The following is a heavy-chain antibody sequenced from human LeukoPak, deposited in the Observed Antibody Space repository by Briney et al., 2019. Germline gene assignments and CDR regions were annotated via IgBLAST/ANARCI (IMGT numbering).Heavy chain of an antibody. J-gene: IGHJ4*02. V-gene: IGHV3-7*01. CDR1: GFTFSSYW. Sequence: GGSLRLSCAASGFTFSSYWMSWVRQAPGKGLEWVANIKKDGSEKYYVDSVKGRFTVSRDNAKTSLYLQMNSLRAEDTAVYYCARDLSGVTGYTYGRGIDYWGQGTLVTVSS. CDR3: ARDLSGVTGYTYGRGIDY. CDR2: IKKDGSEK. D-gene: IGHD5-18*01.